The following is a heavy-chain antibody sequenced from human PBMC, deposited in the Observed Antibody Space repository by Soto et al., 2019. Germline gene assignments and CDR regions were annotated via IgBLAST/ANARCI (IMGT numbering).Heavy chain of an antibody. CDR1: GYTFTSYG. J-gene: IGHJ4*02. D-gene: IGHD3-22*01. V-gene: IGHV1-18*03. Sequence: QVQLVQSGAEVKKPGASVKVSCKASGYTFTSYGISWVRQAPGQGLEWMGWISAYNGNTNYAQKLQGRVTMTTDTSTSTAYMELRSLRSDDMAVYYCARDREDSSGYYREYYFDYWGQGTLVTVSS. CDR2: ISAYNGNT. CDR3: ARDREDSSGYYREYYFDY.